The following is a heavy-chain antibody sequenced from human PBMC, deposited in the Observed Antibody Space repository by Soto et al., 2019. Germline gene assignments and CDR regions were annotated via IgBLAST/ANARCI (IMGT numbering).Heavy chain of an antibody. CDR3: ARDGMPYSRCRYGGGYYYYGMDV. CDR2: IIHIFGTA. Sequence: QVQLVQSGAEVKTPWSSVKVSCKASGGTFSSYAISWVRQAPGQGLEWMGGIIHIFGTANYAQKFQGRVTITADKSTSTAYMELSSLRSEDTAVYYFARDGMPYSRCRYGGGYYYYGMDVWGQGPTVTVSS. J-gene: IGHJ6*02. CDR1: GGTFSSYA. V-gene: IGHV1-69*06. D-gene: IGHD6-13*01.